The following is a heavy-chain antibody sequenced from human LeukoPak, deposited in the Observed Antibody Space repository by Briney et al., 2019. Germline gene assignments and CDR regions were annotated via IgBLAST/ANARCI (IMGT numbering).Heavy chain of an antibody. D-gene: IGHD5-18*01. CDR2: IYWDDDS. V-gene: IGHV2-5*02. J-gene: IGHJ3*02. CDR3: AHSQVFSYGSFHDAYDI. CDR1: GVSLSTSGVG. Sequence: SGPTLVKPTQTLTLTCSLSGVSLSTSGVGVGWIRQPPGKALEWLALIYWDDDSRYSPSLKSRLTIAKDASKNQVVLTLTNMDSVDTATYYCAHSQVFSYGSFHDAYDIWGLGMLVTVSS.